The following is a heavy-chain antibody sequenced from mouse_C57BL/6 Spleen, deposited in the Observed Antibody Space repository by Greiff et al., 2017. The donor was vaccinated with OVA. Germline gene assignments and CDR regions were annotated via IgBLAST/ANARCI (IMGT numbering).Heavy chain of an antibody. CDR2: IHPNSGST. CDR1: GYTFTSYW. CDR3: ARYNYGNYVGFDY. Sequence: QVQLKQSGAELVKPGASVKLSCKASGYTFTSYWMHWVKQRPGQGLEWIGMIHPNSGSTNYNEKFKSKATLTVDKSSSTAYMQLSSLTSEDSAVYYCARYNYGNYVGFDYWGQGTTLTVSS. V-gene: IGHV1-64*01. D-gene: IGHD2-1*01. J-gene: IGHJ2*01.